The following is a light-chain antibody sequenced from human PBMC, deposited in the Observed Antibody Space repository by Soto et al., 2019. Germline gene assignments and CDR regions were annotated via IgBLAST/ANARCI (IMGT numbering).Light chain of an antibody. V-gene: IGKV3-20*01. CDR2: GAS. CDR3: QQYGSSPRT. CDR1: QTVSSTS. Sequence: EIVLMQSPGTLSLSPGERATLSCRTSQTVSSTSLAWYHQRPGQAPRLLIYGASSRATGIPDRFSGSGSGTDFTLTISRLEPEDFAVYYCQQYGSSPRTFGQGTKVDIK. J-gene: IGKJ1*01.